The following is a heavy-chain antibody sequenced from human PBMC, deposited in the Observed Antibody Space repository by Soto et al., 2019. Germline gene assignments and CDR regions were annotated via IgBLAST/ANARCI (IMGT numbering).Heavy chain of an antibody. D-gene: IGHD1-26*01. Sequence: SETLSLTCTVSGNSISGYYWNWIRQPPGKGLEWIGYIYYSGSTNYNPSLKSRVTMSVDTSKNQFSLKLTSVTAADTAVYYCARAYSGSYGQLDYWAQGTLVTVSS. V-gene: IGHV4-59*01. CDR3: ARAYSGSYGQLDY. CDR1: GNSISGYY. J-gene: IGHJ4*02. CDR2: IYYSGST.